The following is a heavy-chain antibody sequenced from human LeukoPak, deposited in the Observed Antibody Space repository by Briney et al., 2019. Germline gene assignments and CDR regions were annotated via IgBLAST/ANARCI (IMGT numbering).Heavy chain of an antibody. V-gene: IGHV1-2*02. CDR1: GYTFTGYY. Sequence: GASVKVSCKASGYTFTGYYMHWVRQAPGQGLEWMGWINPNSGGTNYAQKFQGRVTMTRDTSISTAYMELSRLRSDDTAVYYCARDRGYDYSHAFDIWGQGTMVTVSS. J-gene: IGHJ3*02. D-gene: IGHD5-12*01. CDR2: INPNSGGT. CDR3: ARDRGYDYSHAFDI.